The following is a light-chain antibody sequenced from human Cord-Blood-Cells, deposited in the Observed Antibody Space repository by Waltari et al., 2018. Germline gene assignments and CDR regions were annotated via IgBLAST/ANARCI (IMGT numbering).Light chain of an antibody. Sequence: QSALTQPASVSGSPGQSLTLSCTGTSRDVGGYNLVSWYQQHPGKAPKLMIYEGSKRPSGVSNRFSGSKSGNTASLTISGLQAEDEADYYCCSYAGSSTWVFGGGTKLTVL. CDR2: EGS. V-gene: IGLV2-23*01. J-gene: IGLJ3*02. CDR1: SRDVGGYNL. CDR3: CSYAGSSTWV.